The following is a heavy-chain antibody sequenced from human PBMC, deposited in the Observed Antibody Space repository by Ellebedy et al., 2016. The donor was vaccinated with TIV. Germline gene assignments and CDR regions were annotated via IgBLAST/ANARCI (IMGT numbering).Heavy chain of an antibody. V-gene: IGHV4-34*01. J-gene: IGHJ3*02. CDR2: INHSGST. CDR3: ASTAVGATKAFDI. D-gene: IGHD1-26*01. CDR1: GGSFSGYY. Sequence: MPSETLSLTCAVYGGSFSGYYWSWIRQPPGKGLEWIGEINHSGSTNYNPSLKRRVTISVDTSKNQFSLKLSSVTAADTAVYYCASTAVGATKAFDIWGQGTMVTVSS.